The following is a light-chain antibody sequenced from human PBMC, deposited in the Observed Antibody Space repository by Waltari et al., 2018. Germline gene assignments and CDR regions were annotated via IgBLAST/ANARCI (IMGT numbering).Light chain of an antibody. CDR1: QSVTNN. J-gene: IGKJ1*01. CDR3: QQYNNWPPWT. Sequence: EIVMTQSPATLSVSPGQSATLSCRASQSVTNNLAWYQQKPGQAPRLLIYGASTRASGIPTRFSGSGSGTEFTLTISSLQSEDFAVYYCQQYNNWPPWTFGQGTKVEIK. V-gene: IGKV3-15*01. CDR2: GAS.